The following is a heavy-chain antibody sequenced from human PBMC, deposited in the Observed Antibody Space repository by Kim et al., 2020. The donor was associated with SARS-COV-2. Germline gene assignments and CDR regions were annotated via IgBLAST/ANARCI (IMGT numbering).Heavy chain of an antibody. J-gene: IGHJ4*02. Sequence: GGSLRLSCAASGFTFSSYAMSWVRQAPGKGLEWVSAISGSGGSTYYADSVKGRFTISRDNSKNTLYLQMNSLRAEDTAVYYCAKDWGGCWYPDYFDYWGQGTLVTVSS. V-gene: IGHV3-23*01. CDR1: GFTFSSYA. CDR3: AKDWGGCWYPDYFDY. D-gene: IGHD2-15*01. CDR2: ISGSGGST.